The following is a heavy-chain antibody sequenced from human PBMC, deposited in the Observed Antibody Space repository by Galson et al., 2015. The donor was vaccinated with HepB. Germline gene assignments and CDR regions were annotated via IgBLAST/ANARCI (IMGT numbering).Heavy chain of an antibody. CDR1: GFTFSRYA. V-gene: IGHV3-23*01. CDR3: AKGGVVGAIGY. J-gene: IGHJ4*02. CDR2: ISGSGGRT. Sequence: SLRLSCAASGFTFSRYAMSWVRQAPGKGLEWVSAISGSGGRTYYADSVKGRFTISRDNSKNTLYLQMNSLRAEDTAVYYCAKGGVVGAIGYWGQGTLVTVSS. D-gene: IGHD1-26*01.